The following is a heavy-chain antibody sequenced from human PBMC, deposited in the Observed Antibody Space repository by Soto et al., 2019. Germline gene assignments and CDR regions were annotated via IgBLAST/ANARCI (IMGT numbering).Heavy chain of an antibody. D-gene: IGHD3-22*01. J-gene: IGHJ4*02. CDR2: IYYSGST. CDR1: GGSISSYY. CDR3: ARGITMIVVVPYPRRAG. V-gene: IGHV4-59*01. Sequence: TSETLSLTCTVSGGSISSYYWSWIRQPPGKGLEWIGYIYYSGSTNYNPSLKSRVTISVDTSKNQFSLKLSSVTAADTAVYYCARGITMIVVVPYPRRAGWGQGTLVTVSS.